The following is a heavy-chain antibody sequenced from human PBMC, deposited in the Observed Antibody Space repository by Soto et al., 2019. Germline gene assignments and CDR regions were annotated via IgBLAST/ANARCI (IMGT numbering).Heavy chain of an antibody. Sequence: PSETLSLTCTVSGGSISSGGYYWSWIPQHPGKGLEWIGYIYYSGSTYYNPSLKSRVTISRDNSKNTLYLQMNSLGPEDTAVYYCAKDGGTGKYYDYWGQGTLVTVSS. CDR2: IYYSGST. D-gene: IGHD2-8*02. CDR3: AKDGGTGKYYDY. CDR1: GGSISSGGYY. J-gene: IGHJ4*02. V-gene: IGHV4-31*03.